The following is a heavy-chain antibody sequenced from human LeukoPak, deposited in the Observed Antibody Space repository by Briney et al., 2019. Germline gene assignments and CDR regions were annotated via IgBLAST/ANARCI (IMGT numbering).Heavy chain of an antibody. Sequence: GGSLRLSCAASGFTFSNAWMSWVRQAPGKGLEWVGRIKSKTDGGNIEYTASGKGRFTISRDNSKNTLYLKMNSLKTENTAVYYCTTDRVVVAATHWFDPWGQGTLVTVSS. J-gene: IGHJ5*02. CDR1: GFTFSNAW. CDR3: TTDRVVVAATHWFDP. D-gene: IGHD2-15*01. V-gene: IGHV3-15*01. CDR2: IKSKTDGGNI.